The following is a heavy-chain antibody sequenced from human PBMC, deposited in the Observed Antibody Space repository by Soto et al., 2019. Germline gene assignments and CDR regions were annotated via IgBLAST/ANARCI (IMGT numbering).Heavy chain of an antibody. CDR1: GFTLSNYG. CDR2: EWHDGSTE. J-gene: IGHJ6*02. D-gene: IGHD1-26*01. V-gene: IGHV3-33*01. CDR3: ASDLVGDSDSYGLDV. Sequence: GGSLRLSCAASGFTLSNYGRHWVRQAPGQRLEWVEIEWHDGSTEGCTESVRGRFIISRDNSKNRLYLQMNRLRAAETAGSYCASDLVGDSDSYGLDVWGRGTPVTVYS.